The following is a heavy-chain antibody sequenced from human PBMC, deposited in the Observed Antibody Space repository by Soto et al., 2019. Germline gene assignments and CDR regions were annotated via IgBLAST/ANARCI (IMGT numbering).Heavy chain of an antibody. Sequence: QVQLVQSGAEVKKPGASVKIFCKVSGYTFTDYAIHWVRQAPGQRLEWMGWIAPGNGNTKYSRNFQGRVTITRDTSATTAYMELISLRSEDTAVYYCAKGSRMWTPDYWGQGTLVTVSS. V-gene: IGHV1-3*01. D-gene: IGHD2-21*01. J-gene: IGHJ4*02. CDR3: AKGSRMWTPDY. CDR2: IAPGNGNT. CDR1: GYTFTDYA.